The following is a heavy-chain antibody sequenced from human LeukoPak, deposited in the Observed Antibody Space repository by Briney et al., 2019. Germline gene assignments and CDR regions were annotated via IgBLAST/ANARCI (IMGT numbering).Heavy chain of an antibody. CDR1: GFTFSSDY. CDR2: ISSGGTT. D-gene: IGHD3-10*01. V-gene: IGHV3-53*01. Sequence: GESLRLSCIASGFTFSSDYMNWVRQAPGKGLEWVSTISSGGTTYYEESVKGRFTISRDNSKITVYLQMNSLISEDTTVYYFARISTQCGSGTYDAFDIWGQGTMVTVSS. J-gene: IGHJ3*02. CDR3: ARISTQCGSGTYDAFDI.